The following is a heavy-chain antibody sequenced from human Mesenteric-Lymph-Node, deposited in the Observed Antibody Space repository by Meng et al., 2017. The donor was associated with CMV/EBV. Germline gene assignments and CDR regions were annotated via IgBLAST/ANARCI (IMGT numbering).Heavy chain of an antibody. CDR1: GFTFDDYA. J-gene: IGHJ4*02. Sequence: SLKISCAASGFTFDDYAMHWVRQAPGKGLEWVSGIDWNSGSTAYADSVKGRFTISRDNAENTLYLQMNSLRAEDTAVYYCTRAALCGANCYYYFDSWGQGTLVTVSS. D-gene: IGHD2-21*02. CDR3: TRAALCGANCYYYFDS. V-gene: IGHV3-9*01. CDR2: IDWNSGST.